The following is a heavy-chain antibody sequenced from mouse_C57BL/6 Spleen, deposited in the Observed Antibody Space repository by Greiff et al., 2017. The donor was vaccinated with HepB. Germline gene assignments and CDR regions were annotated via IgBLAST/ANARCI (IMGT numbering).Heavy chain of an antibody. J-gene: IGHJ2*01. D-gene: IGHD2-3*01. CDR1: GYTFTSYN. CDR2: IYPGNGDT. Sequence: LQQSGAELVRPGASVKMSCKASGYTFTSYNMHWVKQTPRQGLEWIGAIYPGNGDTSYTQKFKGKATLTVDKSSSTAYMQLSILTSEDSAVYFCARTVFYDGYYDYFDYWGQGTTLTVSS. V-gene: IGHV1-12*01. CDR3: ARTVFYDGYYDYFDY.